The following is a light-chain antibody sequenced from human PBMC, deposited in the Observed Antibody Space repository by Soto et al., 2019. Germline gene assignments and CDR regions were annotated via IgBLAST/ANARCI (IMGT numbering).Light chain of an antibody. CDR1: SSDIGNYDY. V-gene: IGLV2-14*01. CDR2: EVS. CDR3: CSHAGSSVV. J-gene: IGLJ1*01. Sequence: QSVLTQPASVSGSPGQSITISCTGTSSDIGNYDYVSWFQQHPGKAPKLLISEVSNRPSGVSYRFSGSKSGTTASLTISGLQAEDEADYYCCSHAGSSVVFGTGTKLTVL.